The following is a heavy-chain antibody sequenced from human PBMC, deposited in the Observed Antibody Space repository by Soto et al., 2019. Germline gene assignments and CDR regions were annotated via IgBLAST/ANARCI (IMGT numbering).Heavy chain of an antibody. D-gene: IGHD2-2*01. CDR2: IIPILGIA. CDR1: GGTFSSYT. Sequence: SVKVSCKASGGTFSSYTISWVRQAPGQGLEWMGRIIPILGIANYAQKFQGRVTITADKSTSTAYMELSSLRSEDTEVYYCASSLHEAAADIWGQGTMLTVS. J-gene: IGHJ3*02. CDR3: ASSLHEAAADI. V-gene: IGHV1-69*02.